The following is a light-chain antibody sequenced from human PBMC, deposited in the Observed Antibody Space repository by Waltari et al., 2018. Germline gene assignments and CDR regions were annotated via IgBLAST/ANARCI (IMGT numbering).Light chain of an antibody. Sequence: IVWTQSPGTLSLSPAGRATRPCRASQRVSGGYLAWYQRKPGQAPRLLIYGASSGATGIPDRFSGSGSGTDFTLTISRLEPEDFAVYYCQHYGRSPLTFGGGTNVQIE. J-gene: IGKJ4*01. CDR1: QRVSGGY. CDR2: GAS. CDR3: QHYGRSPLT. V-gene: IGKV3-20*01.